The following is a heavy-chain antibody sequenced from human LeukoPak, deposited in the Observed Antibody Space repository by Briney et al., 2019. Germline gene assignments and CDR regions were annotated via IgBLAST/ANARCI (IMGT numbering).Heavy chain of an antibody. D-gene: IGHD3-3*01. Sequence: SETLSLTCTVSGGSISIYYWSWIRQPPGKGLECIGYIYYSGSTNYNPSLKSRVTISVDTSKNQFSLKLSSVTAADTAVYYCARDTSIFGVVNGVGAFDIWGQGTMVTVSS. V-gene: IGHV4-59*01. J-gene: IGHJ3*02. CDR3: ARDTSIFGVVNGVGAFDI. CDR2: IYYSGST. CDR1: GGSISIYY.